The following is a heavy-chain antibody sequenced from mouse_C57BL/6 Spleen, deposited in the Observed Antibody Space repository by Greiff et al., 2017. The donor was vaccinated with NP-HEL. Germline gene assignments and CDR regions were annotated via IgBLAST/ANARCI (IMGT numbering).Heavy chain of an antibody. J-gene: IGHJ3*01. Sequence: QVQLKQSGTELVKPGASVKLSCKASGYTFTSYWMHWVKQRPGQGLEWIGNINPSNGGTNYNEKFKSKATLTVDKSSSTAYMQLSSPTSEDSAVYYCARAGYSTLLGAYWGQGTLVTVSA. D-gene: IGHD2-5*01. V-gene: IGHV1-53*01. CDR3: ARAGYSTLLGAY. CDR1: GYTFTSYW. CDR2: INPSNGGT.